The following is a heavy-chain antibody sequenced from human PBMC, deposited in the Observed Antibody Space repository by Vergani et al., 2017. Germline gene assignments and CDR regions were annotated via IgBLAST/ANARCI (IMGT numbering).Heavy chain of an antibody. CDR2: INHSGST. CDR1: GGSFSGYY. Sequence: QVQLQQWGAGLLKPSETLSLTCAVYGGSFSGYYWSWIRQPPGKGLEWIGEINHSGSTNYNPSLKSRVTISVDTSKNQFSLKLSSLTAADTAVYYCARHKEQLVPGNYYYYYYMDVWGKGTTVTVSS. J-gene: IGHJ6*03. D-gene: IGHD6-13*01. V-gene: IGHV4-34*01. CDR3: ARHKEQLVPGNYYYYYYMDV.